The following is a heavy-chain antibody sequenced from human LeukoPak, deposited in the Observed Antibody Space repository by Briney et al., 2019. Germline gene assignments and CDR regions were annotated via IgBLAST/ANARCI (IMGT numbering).Heavy chain of an antibody. J-gene: IGHJ5*02. CDR1: GYTFTSYG. CDR2: ISGYNGNT. CDR3: ARDRQEQQLVPSWFDP. Sequence: ASVKVSCKASGYTFTSYGISWVRQAPGQGLEWMGWISGYNGNTNYAQKLQGRVTMTTDTSTSTAYMELRSLRSDDTAVYYCARDRQEQQLVPSWFDPWGQGTLVTVSS. D-gene: IGHD6-13*01. V-gene: IGHV1-18*01.